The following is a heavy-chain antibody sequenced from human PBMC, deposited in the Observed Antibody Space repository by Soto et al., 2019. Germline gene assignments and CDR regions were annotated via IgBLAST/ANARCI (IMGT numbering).Heavy chain of an antibody. V-gene: IGHV1-24*01. Sequence: GASVKVSCKVSGYTLTELSMHWVRQAPGKGLEWMGGFDPEDGETIYAQKFQGRVTMTEDTSTDTAYMELSSLRSEDTAVYYCATVGDDLPYFDYWGQGTLVTVSS. J-gene: IGHJ4*02. CDR3: ATVGDDLPYFDY. CDR2: FDPEDGET. CDR1: GYTLTELS. D-gene: IGHD3-16*01.